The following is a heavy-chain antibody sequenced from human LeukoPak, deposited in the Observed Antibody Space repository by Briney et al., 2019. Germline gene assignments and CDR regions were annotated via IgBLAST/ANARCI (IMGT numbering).Heavy chain of an antibody. CDR2: IYCSGST. CDR1: GGSISSGGYY. V-gene: IGHV4-31*03. Sequence: SQTLSLTCTVSGGSISSGGYYWSWIRQHPGKGLEWIGYIYCSGSTYYNPSLKSRVTISVDTSKNQFSLKLSSVTAADTAVYYCARGGCSGGSCYSGWFDPWGQGTLVTVSS. J-gene: IGHJ5*02. CDR3: ARGGCSGGSCYSGWFDP. D-gene: IGHD2-15*01.